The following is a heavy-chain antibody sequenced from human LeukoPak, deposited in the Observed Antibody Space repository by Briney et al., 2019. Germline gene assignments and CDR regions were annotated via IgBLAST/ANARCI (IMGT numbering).Heavy chain of an antibody. D-gene: IGHD4-17*01. V-gene: IGHV1-2*02. J-gene: IGHJ5*02. CDR1: GYTFTGYY. CDR2: INPNSGGT. Sequence: ASVKVSCKASGYTFTGYYMHWVRQAPGQGLEWMGWINPNSGGTNYAQKFQGRVAMTRDTSISTAYMELSRLRSDDTAVYYCAQDYGDAGNWFDPWGQGTLVTVSS. CDR3: AQDYGDAGNWFDP.